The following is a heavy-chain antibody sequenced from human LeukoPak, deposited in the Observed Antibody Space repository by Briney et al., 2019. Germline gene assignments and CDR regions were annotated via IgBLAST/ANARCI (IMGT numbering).Heavy chain of an antibody. Sequence: GASVKVSCKASGYTFTSYAMNWVRQAPGQGLEWMGGIIPIFGTANYAQKFQGRVTITADESTSTAYMELSSLRSEDTAVYYCATVGYWGQGTLVTVSS. V-gene: IGHV1-69*13. J-gene: IGHJ4*02. D-gene: IGHD1-26*01. CDR3: ATVGY. CDR2: IIPIFGTA. CDR1: GYTFTSYA.